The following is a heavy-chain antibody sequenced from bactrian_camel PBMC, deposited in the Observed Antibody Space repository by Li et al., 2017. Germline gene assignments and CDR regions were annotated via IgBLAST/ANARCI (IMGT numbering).Heavy chain of an antibody. V-gene: IGHV3S55*01. CDR2: IDTDGDA. J-gene: IGHJ4*01. CDR3: AAGSMWPCTLSSNLPT. Sequence: HVQLVESGGGSVQAGGSLRLSCVASGYHLLCMAWFRQAPGKEREGVAAIDTDGDADYADSVKGRFTISKDNAKNTLHLEMNSLSPEDTAMYYCAAGSMWPCTLSSNLPTWGQGTQVTVS. CDR1: GYHLLC. D-gene: IGHD3*01.